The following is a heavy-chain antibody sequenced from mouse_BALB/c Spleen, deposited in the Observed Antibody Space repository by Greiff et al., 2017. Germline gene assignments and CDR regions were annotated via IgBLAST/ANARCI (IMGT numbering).Heavy chain of an antibody. CDR1: GFSLTSYG. CDR2: IWAGGST. CDR3: ARSDYGSRGYSFDY. D-gene: IGHD1-1*01. V-gene: IGHV2-9*02. Sequence: VQLQESGPGLVAPSQSLSITCTVSGFSLTSYGVHWVRQPPGKGLEWLGVIWAGGSTNYNSALMSRLSISKDNSKSQVFLKMNSLQTDDTAMYYCARSDYGSRGYSFDYWGQGTTLTVSS. J-gene: IGHJ2*01.